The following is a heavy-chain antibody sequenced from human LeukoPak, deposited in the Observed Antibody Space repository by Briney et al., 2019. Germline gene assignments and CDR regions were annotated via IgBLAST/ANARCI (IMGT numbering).Heavy chain of an antibody. CDR3: AGGRIAAAHDFDY. J-gene: IGHJ4*02. CDR2: ISSTSTYT. V-gene: IGHV3-11*06. CDR1: GFTFSDYY. D-gene: IGHD6-13*01. Sequence: GGSLRLSCAVSGFTFSDYYMSWIRQAPGKGLEWVSYISSTSTYTDYADSVKGRFAISRDNAKNSLYLQMNSLRAEDTAVYYCAGGRIAAAHDFDYWGQGTLVTVSS.